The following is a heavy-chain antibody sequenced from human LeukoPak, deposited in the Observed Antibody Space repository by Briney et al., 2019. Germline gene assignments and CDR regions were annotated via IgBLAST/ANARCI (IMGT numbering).Heavy chain of an antibody. Sequence: AAVKVSCKASGGTFSSYAISWVRQDPGQGLEWMGGIIPIFGTANYAQKFQGRVTITADKSTSTAYMELSSLRSEDTAVYYCAALPGIPRYFDLWGRGTLVTVSS. J-gene: IGHJ2*01. CDR2: IIPIFGTA. CDR1: GGTFSSYA. V-gene: IGHV1-69*06. CDR3: AALPGIPRYFDL. D-gene: IGHD3-10*01.